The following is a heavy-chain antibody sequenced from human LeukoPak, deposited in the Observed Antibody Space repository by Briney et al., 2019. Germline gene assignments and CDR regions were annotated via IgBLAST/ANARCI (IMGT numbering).Heavy chain of an antibody. J-gene: IGHJ4*02. CDR1: GFTFSSYS. Sequence: PGGSLRLSCAASGFTFSSYSMNWVRQAPGKGLEWVSSISSSSSYIYYADSVKGRFTISRDNAKNSLYLQMNSLIAEDTAVYYCARDSRTFGGVMGDYWGQGTLVTVSS. CDR2: ISSSSSYI. V-gene: IGHV3-21*01. D-gene: IGHD3-16*01. CDR3: ARDSRTFGGVMGDY.